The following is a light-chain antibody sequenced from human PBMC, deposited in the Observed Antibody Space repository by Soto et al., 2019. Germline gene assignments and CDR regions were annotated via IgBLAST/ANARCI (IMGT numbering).Light chain of an antibody. CDR1: QSVLTSH. Sequence: PGARATLSFRPTQSVLTSHLAWYQQKPGQAPRLLIYGASSRATGIPDRFSGSDSGTDFTLTISRLEPEDFAVYYCQQYGSSPLTFAGGTKVEIK. V-gene: IGKV3-20*01. CDR2: GAS. J-gene: IGKJ4*01. CDR3: QQYGSSPLT.